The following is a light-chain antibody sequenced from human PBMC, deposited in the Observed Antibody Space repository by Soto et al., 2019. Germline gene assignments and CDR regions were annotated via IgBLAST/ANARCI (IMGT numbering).Light chain of an antibody. CDR2: EAS. Sequence: QSALTQPASVSGSPGQSITISCTVTGSDVRTYNLVSWYQQHPGKVPKLIIYEASKRPSGVSNRFSGSQPGNTASLTVSGLPAEDEADYYCCSYAGDKTYVFGSGTKVTVL. CDR1: GSDVRTYNL. J-gene: IGLJ1*01. V-gene: IGLV2-23*01. CDR3: CSYAGDKTYV.